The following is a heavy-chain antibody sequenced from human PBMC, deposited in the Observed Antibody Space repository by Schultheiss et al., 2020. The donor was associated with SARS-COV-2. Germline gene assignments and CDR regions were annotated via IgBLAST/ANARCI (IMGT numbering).Heavy chain of an antibody. Sequence: SETLSLTCAVYGGSFSGYYWSWIRQPPGKGLEWIGEINHSGSTNYNPSLKSRVTMSVDTSKNQFSLKLSSVTAADTAVYYCAWYYDILTGLDYWGQGTLVTVSS. J-gene: IGHJ4*02. V-gene: IGHV4-34*01. D-gene: IGHD3-9*01. CDR2: INHSGST. CDR1: GGSFSGYY. CDR3: AWYYDILTGLDY.